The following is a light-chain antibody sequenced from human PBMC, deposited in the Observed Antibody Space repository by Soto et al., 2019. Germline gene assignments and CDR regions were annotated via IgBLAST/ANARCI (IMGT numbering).Light chain of an antibody. CDR3: QQYGSSRT. J-gene: IGKJ1*01. V-gene: IGKV3-20*01. Sequence: EIVLTQSPVTLSLSPGERATLSCRASQSVSRSYLAWYQQKPGQAPRLLIYGASSRATGIPDRFSGSGSGTDFTLTISRLEPEDFAVYYCQQYGSSRTFGQGTKVDIK. CDR2: GAS. CDR1: QSVSRSY.